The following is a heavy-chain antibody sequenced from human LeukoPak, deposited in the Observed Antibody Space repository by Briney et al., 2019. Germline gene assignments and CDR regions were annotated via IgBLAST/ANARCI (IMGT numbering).Heavy chain of an antibody. CDR3: ARDRRYCSSTSCYYYGMDV. CDR1: GGSISSGGYS. CDR2: IYHSGST. V-gene: IGHV4-30-2*01. Sequence: SQTLSLTCAVSGGSISSGGYSWSWIRQPPGKGLEWIGYIYHSGSTYYNPSLKSRVTISVDTSKNQFSLKLSSVTAADTAVYYCARDRRYCSSTSCYYYGMDVWGQGTTVTVSS. D-gene: IGHD2-2*01. J-gene: IGHJ6*02.